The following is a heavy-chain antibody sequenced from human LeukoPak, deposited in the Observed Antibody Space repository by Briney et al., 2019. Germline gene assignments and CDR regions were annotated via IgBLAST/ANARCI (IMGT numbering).Heavy chain of an antibody. Sequence: TGGSLRLSCAASGFIFSRYWMSWVRQAPGKGLEWVANMNQDGSEKYYVDSVKGRFTISRDNAKNSLYLQMNSLRAEDTAVYYCASRSRLQPLFDYWGQGTLVTVSS. D-gene: IGHD2-21*02. CDR3: ASRSRLQPLFDY. CDR2: MNQDGSEK. V-gene: IGHV3-7*03. CDR1: GFIFSRYW. J-gene: IGHJ4*02.